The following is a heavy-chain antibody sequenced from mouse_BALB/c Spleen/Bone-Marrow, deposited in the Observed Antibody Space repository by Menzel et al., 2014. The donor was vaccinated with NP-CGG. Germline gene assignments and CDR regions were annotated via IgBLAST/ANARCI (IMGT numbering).Heavy chain of an antibody. V-gene: IGHV5-17*02. CDR2: ISSGSNII. J-gene: IGHJ2*01. CDR1: GFTFSSFA. Sequence: EVMLVESGGGLVQPGGSRKLSCAASGFTFSSFAMHWIRQAPEKGLEWVAFISSGSNIIHYADTVKGRFTISGDNPKNTLFLQMTSLRSEDTAIYYCGRGDYWAKAPLSQSPQ. CDR3: GRGDY.